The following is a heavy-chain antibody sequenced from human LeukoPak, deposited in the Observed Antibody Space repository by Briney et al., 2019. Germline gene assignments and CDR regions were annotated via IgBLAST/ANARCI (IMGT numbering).Heavy chain of an antibody. Sequence: PGGSLRLSCVVSGLTVSSNYMSWVRQAPGKGLEWVSVIYSGGSTHYADSVKARFTISRDNSKNTLYLQMNSLRAEDTAVYYCARVRDYYDSRGYYFEYFDHWGQGTLVTVSS. J-gene: IGHJ1*01. D-gene: IGHD3-22*01. CDR2: IYSGGST. V-gene: IGHV3-66*01. CDR1: GLTVSSNY. CDR3: ARVRDYYDSRGYYFEYFDH.